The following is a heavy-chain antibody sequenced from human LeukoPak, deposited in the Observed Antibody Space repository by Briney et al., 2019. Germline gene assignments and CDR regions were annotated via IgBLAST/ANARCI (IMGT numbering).Heavy chain of an antibody. D-gene: IGHD3-3*01. CDR2: INHSGST. Sequence: SETLSLTCAVYGGSFSGYYWSWIRQPPGKGLEWIGEINHSGSTNYNPSLKSRVTISVGTSKNQFSLKLSSVTAADTAVYYCAVVDFWSGYSVVWGQGTLVTVSS. V-gene: IGHV4-34*01. CDR3: AVVDFWSGYSVV. J-gene: IGHJ4*02. CDR1: GGSFSGYY.